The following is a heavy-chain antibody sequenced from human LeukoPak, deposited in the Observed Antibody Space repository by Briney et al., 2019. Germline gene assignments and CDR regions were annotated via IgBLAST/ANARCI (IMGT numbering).Heavy chain of an antibody. D-gene: IGHD6-13*01. V-gene: IGHV4-59*08. CDR1: GGSISSYY. Sequence: SETLSPTCTVTGGSISSYYWSWIRQPPGKGLDWNGYIYYSGSTNYNPSLKSRVTISVDTSKNQFSLKLSSVTAADTAVYYCAGTPRGYSSSWYYFDYWGQGTLVTVSS. J-gene: IGHJ4*02. CDR2: IYYSGST. CDR3: AGTPRGYSSSWYYFDY.